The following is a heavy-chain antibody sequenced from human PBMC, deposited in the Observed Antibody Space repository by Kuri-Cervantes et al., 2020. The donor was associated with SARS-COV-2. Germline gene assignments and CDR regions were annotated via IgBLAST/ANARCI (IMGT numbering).Heavy chain of an antibody. J-gene: IGHJ4*02. CDR2: ISWDGGST. Sequence: GGSLRLSCAASGFTFDDYTMHWVRQAPGKGLEWVSLISWDGGSTYYADSVKGRFTISRDNSKNSLYLQMNSLRTEDTALYYCAKDNEKDGSGSYLHYWGQGTLVTVSS. CDR1: GFTFDDYT. CDR3: AKDNEKDGSGSYLHY. V-gene: IGHV3-43*01. D-gene: IGHD3-10*01.